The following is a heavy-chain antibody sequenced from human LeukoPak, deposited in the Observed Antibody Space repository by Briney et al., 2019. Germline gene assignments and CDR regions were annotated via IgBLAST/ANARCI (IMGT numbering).Heavy chain of an antibody. Sequence: GGSLRLSCAASGFTFEDYAMHWVRQAPGKGLEWVSGINWNSASTGYADSVKGRFTISRDDVMNSLYLQMNSLRPEDTALYYCVKDRRNPYRPEGPFDPWGQGTLVTVSS. D-gene: IGHD1-14*01. V-gene: IGHV3-9*01. CDR3: VKDRRNPYRPEGPFDP. CDR2: INWNSAST. CDR1: GFTFEDYA. J-gene: IGHJ5*02.